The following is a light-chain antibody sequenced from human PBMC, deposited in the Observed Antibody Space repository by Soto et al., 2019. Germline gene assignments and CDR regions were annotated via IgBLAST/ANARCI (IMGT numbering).Light chain of an antibody. CDR1: QRVLYSSNNNNY. J-gene: IGKJ1*01. V-gene: IGKV4-1*01. CDR2: WAS. Sequence: DIVLTQSPDSLAVSLGERATINCKSSQRVLYSSNNNNYLAWYQQKPGQPPKLLIYWASTRESGVPDRFSGSGSGTDFTLTISSLRSEDVAVYYCQQYYSTPWTFGQGTKVEIK. CDR3: QQYYSTPWT.